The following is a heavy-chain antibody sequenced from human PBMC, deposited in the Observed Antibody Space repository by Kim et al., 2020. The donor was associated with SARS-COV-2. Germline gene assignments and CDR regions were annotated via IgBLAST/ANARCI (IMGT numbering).Heavy chain of an antibody. CDR1: GFTFSDYY. CDR2: ISDTSFTI. V-gene: IGHV3-11*01. Sequence: GGSLRLSCAASGFTFSDYYMSWIRQAPGKGLEYISYISDTSFTIHYADSVKGRFTISRDNAKKSLYLQMNSLRAEDTALYYCARGGLGAADYWGQGTLVT. D-gene: IGHD1-26*01. CDR3: ARGGLGAADY. J-gene: IGHJ4*02.